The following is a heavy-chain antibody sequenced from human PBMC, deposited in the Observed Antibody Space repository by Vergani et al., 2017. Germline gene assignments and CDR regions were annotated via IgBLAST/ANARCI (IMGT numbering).Heavy chain of an antibody. CDR3: ARVVRGYCSSSSCYNLFDP. V-gene: IGHV5-51*03. D-gene: IGHD2-2*01. J-gene: IGHJ5*02. CDR2: IYPGDSDT. Sequence: EVQLVQSGAEVKKPGESLKISCKGSGYSFTSYWIGWVRQMPGKGLEWMGIIYPGDSDTRYSPSFQGQVTISADKSISTAYLQWSSLKASDTAMYYCARVVRGYCSSSSCYNLFDPWGQGTLVTVSS. CDR1: GYSFTSYW.